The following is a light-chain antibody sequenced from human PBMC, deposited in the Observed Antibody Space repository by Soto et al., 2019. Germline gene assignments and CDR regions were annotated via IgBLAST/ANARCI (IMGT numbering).Light chain of an antibody. V-gene: IGLV1-44*01. CDR1: NSNIGSNP. CDR3: ATWDGSLSGVV. CDR2: NSD. Sequence: QSVLTQPPSASGTPGQRVTISCSGSNSNIGSNPVNWYQHFPGTAPKLLIYNSDQRPSGVPDRFSGSKSGTSASLAISGLQSEDEADYYCATWDGSLSGVVFGGGTKLTVL. J-gene: IGLJ2*01.